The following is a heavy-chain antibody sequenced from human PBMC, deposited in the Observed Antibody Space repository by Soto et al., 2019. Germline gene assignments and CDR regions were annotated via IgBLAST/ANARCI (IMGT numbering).Heavy chain of an antibody. CDR1: GGSISSSSYY. D-gene: IGHD7-27*01. J-gene: IGHJ3*02. CDR2: IYYSGST. Sequence: SETLSLTCTVSGGSISSSSYYWGWIRQPPGKGLEWIGSIYYSGSTYYNPSLKSRVTISVDTSKNQFSLKLSSVTAADTAVYYCAGITVVTGGIDIWGQGTMVTVSS. CDR3: AGITVVTGGIDI. V-gene: IGHV4-39*01.